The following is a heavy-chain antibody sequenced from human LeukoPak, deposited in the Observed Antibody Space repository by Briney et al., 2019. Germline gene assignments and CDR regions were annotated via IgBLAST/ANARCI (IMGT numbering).Heavy chain of an antibody. CDR2: ISYDGSNK. D-gene: IGHD2-21*02. Sequence: GGSLRLSCAASGFTFSSYAMHWVRQAPGKGLEWVAVISYDGSNKYYADSVKGRFTISRDNSKSTLYLQMNSLRAEDTAVYYCARPEPTIVAVTSGAFDIWGQGTMVTVSS. CDR3: ARPEPTIVAVTSGAFDI. V-gene: IGHV3-30*04. J-gene: IGHJ3*02. CDR1: GFTFSSYA.